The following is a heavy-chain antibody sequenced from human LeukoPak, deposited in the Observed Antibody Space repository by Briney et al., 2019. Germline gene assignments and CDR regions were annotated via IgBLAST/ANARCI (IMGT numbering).Heavy chain of an antibody. V-gene: IGHV1-2*06. CDR2: INPNSGGT. J-gene: IGHJ3*02. D-gene: IGHD3-22*01. CDR1: GYTFTGYY. CDR3: ARGGITAIVVVTTGTFDI. Sequence: ASVKVSCKASGYTFTGYYIHWVRQAPGQGLEWMGRINPNSGGTNYAQNFQDRVTMTRDTSISTAYMELSRLRSDDTAVYYCARGGITAIVVVTTGTFDIWGQGTVVTVSS.